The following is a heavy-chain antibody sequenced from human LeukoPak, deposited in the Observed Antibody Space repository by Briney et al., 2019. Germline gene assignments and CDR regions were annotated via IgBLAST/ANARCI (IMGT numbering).Heavy chain of an antibody. CDR3: ARHYGGGEYYYGMDV. D-gene: IGHD2-21*01. J-gene: IGHJ6*02. V-gene: IGHV1-2*02. CDR2: INPNSGGT. Sequence: ASVKVSCKASAYTFTAYYMHWVRQAPGQGLEWMGWINPNSGGTNYAQRFQGRLTMTRDTSISTAYMELSRLRSGDTAVYYCARHYGGGEYYYGMDVWGQGTTVTVAS. CDR1: AYTFTAYY.